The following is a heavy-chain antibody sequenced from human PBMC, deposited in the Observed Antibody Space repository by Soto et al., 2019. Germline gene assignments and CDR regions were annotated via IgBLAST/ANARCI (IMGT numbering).Heavy chain of an antibody. D-gene: IGHD5-12*01. J-gene: IGHJ4*02. CDR1: GFSFSGFW. V-gene: IGHV3-74*01. CDR3: VRGNTGYGTFDS. CDR2: MFTDVSTT. Sequence: GGSLRPSCAASGFSFSGFWMHSVRQAPGKGLVWVSRMFTDVSTTYYADSVKGRFTISRDNAKSTLYLQMNSLRDEDPAVYYCVRGNTGYGTFDSWGQGTLATVSS.